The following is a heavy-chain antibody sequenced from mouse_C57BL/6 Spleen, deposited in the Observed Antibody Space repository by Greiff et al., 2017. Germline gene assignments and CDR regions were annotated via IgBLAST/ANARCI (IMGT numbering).Heavy chain of an antibody. V-gene: IGHV1-26*01. CDR1: GYTFTDYY. CDR3: ARRLEGLDY. J-gene: IGHJ4*01. D-gene: IGHD1-2*01. Sequence: EVQLQQSGPELVKPGASVKISCKASGYTFTDYYMNWVKQSHGKSLEWIGDINPNNGGTSYIQKFKGKATLTVDKSYSTAYMELRSLTSEDSAVYYCARRLEGLDYWGQGTSVTVSS. CDR2: INPNNGGT.